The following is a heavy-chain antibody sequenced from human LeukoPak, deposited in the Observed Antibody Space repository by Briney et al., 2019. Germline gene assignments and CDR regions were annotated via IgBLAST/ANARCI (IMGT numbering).Heavy chain of an antibody. V-gene: IGHV3-20*01. CDR2: SNWNGGST. D-gene: IGHD6-13*01. J-gene: IGHJ6*02. Sequence: GGSLRVACAASGFTVDDYGMSWVSQGPGQAMDSVSVSNWNGGSTGYADSVKGRFTISRDNAKNSLYLQMNSLRAEDTALYHCARGAAAGTDYYYGMDVWGQGTTVTVSS. CDR3: ARGAAAGTDYYYGMDV. CDR1: GFTVDDYG.